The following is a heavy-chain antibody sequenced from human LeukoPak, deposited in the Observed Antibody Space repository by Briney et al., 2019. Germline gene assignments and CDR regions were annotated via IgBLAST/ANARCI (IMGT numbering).Heavy chain of an antibody. V-gene: IGHV3-7*01. J-gene: IGHJ4*02. CDR3: ARARGYDTPFDY. CDR1: GFTFSSYW. CDR2: IKQDGSEK. D-gene: IGHD5-12*01. Sequence: GGSLRLSCAASGFTFSSYWMSWVRQAPGKGMEWVANIKQDGSEKYYVDCVKGRFTISRDNAKNSMYLQMNSLRAEDTAVYYCARARGYDTPFDYWGQGTLVTVSS.